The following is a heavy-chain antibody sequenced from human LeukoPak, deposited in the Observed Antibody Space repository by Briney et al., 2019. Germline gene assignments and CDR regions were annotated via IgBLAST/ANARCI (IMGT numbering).Heavy chain of an antibody. V-gene: IGHV3-23*01. D-gene: IGHD6-19*01. CDR1: GFTFSSYA. CDR3: AKVPLSAGGWYEY. J-gene: IGHJ4*02. CDR2: ISGSGGST. Sequence: LPGGSLRLSCAASGFTFSSYAMSWVRQAPGKGLEWVSAISGSGGSTYYADSVKGRFTISRDNSKNTLYLQMNSLRAEDTAFYYCAKVPLSAGGWYEYWGQGTLVTVSS.